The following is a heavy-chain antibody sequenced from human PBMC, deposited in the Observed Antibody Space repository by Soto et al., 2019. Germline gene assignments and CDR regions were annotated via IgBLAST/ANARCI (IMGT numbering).Heavy chain of an antibody. D-gene: IGHD3-9*01. V-gene: IGHV1-69*02. J-gene: IGHJ6*02. Sequence: QVQLVQSGAEVKKPGSSVKVSCKASGGTFSSYTISWVRQAPGQGLEWMGRIIPILGIANYAQKFQGRVTITADKSTSTAYMELSSLRSEDTAVYYCARVRVDDILTGYGMDVWGQGTTVTVSS. CDR1: GGTFSSYT. CDR3: ARVRVDDILTGYGMDV. CDR2: IIPILGIA.